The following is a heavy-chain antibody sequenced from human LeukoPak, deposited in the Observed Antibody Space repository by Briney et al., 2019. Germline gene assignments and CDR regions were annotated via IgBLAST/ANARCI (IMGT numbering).Heavy chain of an antibody. CDR3: ASGSGYLLPFGY. CDR2: IIPIFGTA. D-gene: IGHD5-18*01. V-gene: IGHV1-69*05. J-gene: IGHJ4*02. Sequence: SVKVSCKASGGTFSSYAISWVRQAPGQGLEWMGGIIPIFGTANYAQKFQGRVTITTDESTSTAYMELSSLRSEDTAVYYCASGSGYLLPFGYWGQGTLVTVSS. CDR1: GGTFSSYA.